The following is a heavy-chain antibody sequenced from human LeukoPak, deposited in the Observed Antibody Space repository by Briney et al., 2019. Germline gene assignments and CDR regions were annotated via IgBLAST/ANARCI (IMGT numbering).Heavy chain of an antibody. CDR3: ARVDQLVYGDFVPEAFYI. J-gene: IGHJ3*02. D-gene: IGHD4-17*01. V-gene: IGHV4-31*03. CDR2: IYYSGNT. CDR1: GVSISSNGYY. Sequence: SETLSLTCTVSGVSISSNGYYWGWLRQPPGKGLEWIVYIYYSGNTYYNPSLKSRVTISVDTSKNQFSLKLSSVTAADTAVYYRARVDQLVYGDFVPEAFYIWGEGEMGTVSS.